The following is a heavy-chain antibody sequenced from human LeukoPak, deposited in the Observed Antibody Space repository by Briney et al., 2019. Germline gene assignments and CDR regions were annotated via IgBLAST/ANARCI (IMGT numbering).Heavy chain of an antibody. J-gene: IGHJ6*03. D-gene: IGHD3-10*01. CDR2: ISSSGSTI. CDR3: AKDTGYYYASGSHRRFGYMDV. CDR1: GFTFSDYY. V-gene: IGHV3-11*04. Sequence: GGSLRLSCAASGFTFSDYYMSWIRQAPGKGLEWVSYISSSGSTIYYADSVKGRFTISRDNAKNSLYLQMNSLRAEDTAVYYCAKDTGYYYASGSHRRFGYMDVWGKGTTVTISS.